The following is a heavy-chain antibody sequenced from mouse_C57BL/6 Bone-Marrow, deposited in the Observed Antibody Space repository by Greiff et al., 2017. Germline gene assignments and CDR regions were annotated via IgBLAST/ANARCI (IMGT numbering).Heavy chain of an antibody. CDR2: ISSGSSTI. CDR3: ARPVYYYGSSLDY. CDR1: GFTFSDYG. J-gene: IGHJ2*01. V-gene: IGHV5-17*01. D-gene: IGHD1-1*01. Sequence: EVKLEESGGGLVKPGGSLKLSCAASGFTFSDYGMHWVRQAPEKGLEWVAYISSGSSTIYYADTVKGRFTISRDNAKNTLFLQMTSLRSEDTAMYYCARPVYYYGSSLDYWGQGTTLTVSS.